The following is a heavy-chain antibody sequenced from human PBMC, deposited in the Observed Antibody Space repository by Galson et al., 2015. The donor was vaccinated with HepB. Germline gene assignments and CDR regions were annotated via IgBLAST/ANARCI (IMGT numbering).Heavy chain of an antibody. J-gene: IGHJ4*02. CDR3: AKDLNNYYGSGSYEKFDY. CDR1: GFTFSSYA. D-gene: IGHD3-10*01. V-gene: IGHV3-23*01. Sequence: SLRLSCAASGFTFSSYAMSWVRQAPGKGLEWVSAISGSGGSTYYADSVKGRFTISRDNSKNTLYLQMNSLRAEDTAVYYCAKDLNNYYGSGSYEKFDYWGQGTLVTVSS. CDR2: ISGSGGST.